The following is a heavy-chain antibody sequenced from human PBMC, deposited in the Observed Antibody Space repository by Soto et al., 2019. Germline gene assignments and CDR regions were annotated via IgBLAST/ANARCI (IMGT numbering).Heavy chain of an antibody. D-gene: IGHD5-18*01. J-gene: IGHJ6*02. Sequence: QAQLVQSGAEVKKPGASVKVSCKASGYTFYSHSISGVRQAPGQGLEWMGRINADYGNTQYAQKFRVRVTMTTDTSTTTVYMELTNLRSDDTAVYYCARCIQGDYYYGMDVWGQGTTVTVSS. CDR1: GYTFYSHS. CDR2: INADYGNT. V-gene: IGHV1-18*01. CDR3: ARCIQGDYYYGMDV.